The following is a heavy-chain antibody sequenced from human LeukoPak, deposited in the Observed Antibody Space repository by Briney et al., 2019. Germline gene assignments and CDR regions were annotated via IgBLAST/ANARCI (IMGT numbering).Heavy chain of an antibody. Sequence: GGSLRLSCAASGFTFSSYAMSWVRQAPGKGLEWVSAISGSGGSTYCADSVKGRFTIPRDNSKNTLYLQMNSLRAEDTAVYYCAKGGPGYSSSWTPFDYWGQGTLVTVSS. CDR1: GFTFSSYA. CDR2: ISGSGGST. J-gene: IGHJ4*02. CDR3: AKGGPGYSSSWTPFDY. D-gene: IGHD6-13*01. V-gene: IGHV3-23*01.